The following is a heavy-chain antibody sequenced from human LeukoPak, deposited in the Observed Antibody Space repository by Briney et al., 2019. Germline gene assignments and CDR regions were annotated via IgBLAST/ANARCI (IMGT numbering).Heavy chain of an antibody. V-gene: IGHV1-18*01. CDR1: GYTLTSYG. D-gene: IGHD1-26*01. J-gene: IGHJ4*02. Sequence: ASVKVSCKASGYTLTSYGISWVRQAPGQGLEWMGWISAYNGNTNYAQKLQGRVTMTTDTSTSTAYMELRSLRSDDTAVYYCARDRGGSYYHGPYVDYWGQGTLVTVSS. CDR2: ISAYNGNT. CDR3: ARDRGGSYYHGPYVDY.